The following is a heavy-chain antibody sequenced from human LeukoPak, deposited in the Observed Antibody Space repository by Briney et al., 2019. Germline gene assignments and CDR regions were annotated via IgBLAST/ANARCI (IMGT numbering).Heavy chain of an antibody. CDR2: IYYSGST. CDR1: GGSINSYY. J-gene: IGHJ3*02. V-gene: IGHV4-59*01. D-gene: IGHD1-1*01. CDR3: ARGAGTTGSFDI. Sequence: SETLSLTCTVSGGSINSYYWSWIRQPPGKGLEWIGYIYYSGSTNYNPSLKSRVTISVDTSKNQFSLKLSSVTAADTAVYYCARGAGTTGSFDIWGQGTMVTVSS.